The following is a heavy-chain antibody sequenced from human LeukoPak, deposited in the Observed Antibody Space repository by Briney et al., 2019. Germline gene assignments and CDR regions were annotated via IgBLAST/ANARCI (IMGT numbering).Heavy chain of an antibody. CDR3: ARPLYSPDI. CDR1: GGSFSGYY. V-gene: IGHV4-34*01. CDR2: INHSGST. Sequence: PSETLSLTCAVYGGSFSGYYWSWIRQPPGKGLEWIGEINHSGSTNYNPSLKSRVTISVDTSKNQFSLKLSSVTAADTAVYYCARPLYSPDIWAKGQWSPSLQ. D-gene: IGHD5-18*01. J-gene: IGHJ3*02.